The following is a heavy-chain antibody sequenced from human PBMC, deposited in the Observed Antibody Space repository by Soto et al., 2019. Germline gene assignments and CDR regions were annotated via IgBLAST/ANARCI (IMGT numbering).Heavy chain of an antibody. CDR2: IYYNGNT. D-gene: IGHD3-9*01. Sequence: PSETLSLTCAVSGGSISSDDKYWSWVRQPPGKGLEWIGNIYYNGNTYYNPSLKSRSSISIDTSKSHFSLTLSSVTAADTAVYYCARYFRPRYYFDYWGQGILVTVSS. V-gene: IGHV4-30-4*01. CDR1: GGSISSDDKY. J-gene: IGHJ4*02. CDR3: ARYFRPRYYFDY.